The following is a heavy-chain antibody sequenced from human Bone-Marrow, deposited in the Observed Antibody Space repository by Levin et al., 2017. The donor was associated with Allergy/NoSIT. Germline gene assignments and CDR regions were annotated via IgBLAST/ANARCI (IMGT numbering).Heavy chain of an antibody. CDR1: GFTFSNFA. CDR2: ISYDGNNT. V-gene: IGHV3-30-3*01. CDR3: ARGIIGDVRVAHKEAFDI. Sequence: GGSLRLSCATSGFTFSNFAMHWVRQAPGKGLEWVTVISYDGNNTHYADSVKGRFTVSRDNSKNTLFLQMNSLGAEDTALYYCARGIIGDVRVAHKEAFDIWGQGTMVSVSS. D-gene: IGHD2-8*02. J-gene: IGHJ3*02.